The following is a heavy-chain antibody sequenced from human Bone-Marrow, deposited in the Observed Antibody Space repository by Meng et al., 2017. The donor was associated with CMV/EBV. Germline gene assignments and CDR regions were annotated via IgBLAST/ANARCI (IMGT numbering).Heavy chain of an antibody. Sequence: GGSLRLSCVASGFTFSSYWMSWVRQAPGKGLEWVANIKQDGSEKYYVDSVKGRFTISRDNAKNSLYLQMNSLRAEDTAVYYCASTSDSSGYYPGYWGQGTLATVSS. V-gene: IGHV3-7*01. D-gene: IGHD3-22*01. J-gene: IGHJ4*02. CDR1: GFTFSSYW. CDR2: IKQDGSEK. CDR3: ASTSDSSGYYPGY.